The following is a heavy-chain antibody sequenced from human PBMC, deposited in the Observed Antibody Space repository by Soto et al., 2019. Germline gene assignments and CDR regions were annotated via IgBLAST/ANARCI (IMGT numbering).Heavy chain of an antibody. CDR1: GFTFSSYH. J-gene: IGHJ3*01. Sequence: EVQLVESGGGLVVPGGSLSLSCVASGFTFSSYHMSWVRQAPGKGLEWVSSINPSSTHIYYADSVRGRFAISRDHSKNSLYLQMNSLRTENAAVYYCARGYCGGSGCSLRRDAFDVWGQGTLVTVSS. V-gene: IGHV3-21*01. CDR3: ARGYCGGSGCSLRRDAFDV. CDR2: INPSSTHI. D-gene: IGHD2-15*01.